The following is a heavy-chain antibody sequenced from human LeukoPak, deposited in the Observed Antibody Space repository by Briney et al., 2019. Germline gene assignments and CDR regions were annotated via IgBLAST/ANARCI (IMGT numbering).Heavy chain of an antibody. CDR3: AREPISGSYYFDY. V-gene: IGHV4-59*12. J-gene: IGHJ4*02. Sequence: SETLSLTCTVSGGSISSYYWSWIRQPPGKGLEWIGYIYYSGSTYYNPSLRRRVTISIDTAKNQFSLKVSSVTAADTAVYYCAREPISGSYYFDYWGQGTLVTVSS. CDR2: IYYSGST. CDR1: GGSISSYY. D-gene: IGHD1-26*01.